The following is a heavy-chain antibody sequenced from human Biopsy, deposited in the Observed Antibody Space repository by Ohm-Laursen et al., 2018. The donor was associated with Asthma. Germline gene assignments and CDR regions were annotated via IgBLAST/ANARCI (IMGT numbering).Heavy chain of an antibody. CDR1: GYTFNSAG. Sequence: ATVKISCQTSGYTFNSAGITWVRQAPGQGLEWMGWISVYNGNTKVAQKLQDRVTMITDTSTSTAYMELRSLGSDDTAVYFCARAVDYSHYYGIDVWGQGTTVTVS. CDR2: ISVYNGNT. V-gene: IGHV1-18*01. J-gene: IGHJ6*02. CDR3: ARAVDYSHYYGIDV. D-gene: IGHD3-10*01.